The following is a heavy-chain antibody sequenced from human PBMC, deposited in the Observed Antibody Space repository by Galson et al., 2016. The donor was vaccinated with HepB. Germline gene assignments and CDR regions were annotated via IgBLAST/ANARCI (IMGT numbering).Heavy chain of an antibody. Sequence: QSGAEVKKSGESLKISCKGSGYSFSNHWIGWVRQMPVKGPEWMGIIYPGDSDTRYNPSLQGRVTLSVDKSITTAYLHFSSLQVSDTAIYYCARHLHDEQTLVPPFYTSGWYLDYWGLGTLVTVSS. CDR3: ARHLHDEQTLVPPFYTSGWYLDY. CDR1: GYSFSNHW. D-gene: IGHD6-19*01. J-gene: IGHJ4*02. CDR2: IYPGDSDT. V-gene: IGHV5-51*01.